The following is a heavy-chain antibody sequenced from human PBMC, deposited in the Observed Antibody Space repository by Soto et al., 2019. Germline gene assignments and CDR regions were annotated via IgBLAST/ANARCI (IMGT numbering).Heavy chain of an antibody. CDR1: GISLSGDGVG. J-gene: IGHJ3*02. V-gene: IGHV2-5*02. CDR2: IYWDDDQ. CDR3: AHAYGGTSWPNDAFDI. D-gene: IGHD2-21*01. Sequence: QITLKESGPTLVKPTETLTVTCTVSGISLSGDGVGVGWIRQPPGKALEWLALIYWDDDQRYSPSLKTRLTITKDASKNQVVLTMANMDPMHTATYYCAHAYGGTSWPNDAFDIWGQGTVVTVSS.